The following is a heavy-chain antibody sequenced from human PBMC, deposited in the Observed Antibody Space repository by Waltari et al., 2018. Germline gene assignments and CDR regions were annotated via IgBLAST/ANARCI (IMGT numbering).Heavy chain of an antibody. V-gene: IGHV4-34*01. Sequence: QVQLQQWGAGLLKPSETLSLTCAVYGGSFSGYYWSWIRQPPVKELEWIGEINHSGSTNFNPSLKSRVTLSVDTSKNQFSLKLSSVTAADTAVYYCARIGVWQQLVKVDYWGQGTLVTVSS. J-gene: IGHJ4*02. CDR3: ARIGVWQQLVKVDY. CDR2: INHSGST. D-gene: IGHD6-13*01. CDR1: GGSFSGYY.